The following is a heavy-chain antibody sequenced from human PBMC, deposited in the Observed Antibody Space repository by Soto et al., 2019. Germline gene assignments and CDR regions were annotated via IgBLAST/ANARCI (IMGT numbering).Heavy chain of an antibody. V-gene: IGHV3-23*01. CDR1: GFTFSSYA. CDR3: AHSAGYSSSWPKGGFDY. CDR2: ISGSGGST. Sequence: GGSLRLSCAASGFTFSSYAMSWVRQAPGKGLEWVSAISGSGGSTYYADSVKGRFTISRDNSKNTLYLQMTSLRAEDTAVYYCAHSAGYSSSWPKGGFDYWGQGTLVTVSS. D-gene: IGHD6-13*01. J-gene: IGHJ4*02.